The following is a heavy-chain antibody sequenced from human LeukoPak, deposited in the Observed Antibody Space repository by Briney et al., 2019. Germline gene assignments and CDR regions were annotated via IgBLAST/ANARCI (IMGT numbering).Heavy chain of an antibody. CDR1: GGSISSSIYY. Sequence: SETLSLTCIVSGGSISSSIYYWAWVRQPPGKGLEWIVQIYHSGGANYNPSLRSRVTISIDTSKNQLSLRLSSVTAADTAVYYCARHGSYCFDSWGQGTLVTVSS. D-gene: IGHD3-10*01. CDR3: ARHGSYCFDS. J-gene: IGHJ4*02. V-gene: IGHV4-39*01. CDR2: IYHSGGA.